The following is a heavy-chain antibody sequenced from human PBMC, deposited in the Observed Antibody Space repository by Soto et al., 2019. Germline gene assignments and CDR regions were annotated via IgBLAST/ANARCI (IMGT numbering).Heavy chain of an antibody. Sequence: QVQLVQSGAEVKKPGSSVKVSCKASGGTFSSYTISWVRQAPGQGLEWMGRIIPILGIADYAQKFQGRVTITADKSTSTAYMELSNLRSEDTAVYYCARVIRGGYCSSTSCYRDDYWGQGTLVTVSS. CDR3: ARVIRGGYCSSTSCYRDDY. D-gene: IGHD2-2*01. V-gene: IGHV1-69*02. CDR2: IIPILGIA. J-gene: IGHJ4*02. CDR1: GGTFSSYT.